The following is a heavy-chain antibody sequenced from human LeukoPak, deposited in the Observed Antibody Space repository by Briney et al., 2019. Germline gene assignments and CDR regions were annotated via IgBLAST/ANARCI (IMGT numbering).Heavy chain of an antibody. D-gene: IGHD3-10*01. CDR3: AGSMVRAPYYYYMDV. V-gene: IGHV3-73*01. Sequence: SGGSLRLSCAASGFTFSGSAMHWVRQASGEGLEWVGRIRSKANSYATAYAAAVKGRLTISRDDSKNTAYLQMNSLKTEDTAVYYCAGSMVRAPYYYYMDVWGKGTTVTISS. CDR2: IRSKANSYAT. CDR1: GFTFSGSA. J-gene: IGHJ6*03.